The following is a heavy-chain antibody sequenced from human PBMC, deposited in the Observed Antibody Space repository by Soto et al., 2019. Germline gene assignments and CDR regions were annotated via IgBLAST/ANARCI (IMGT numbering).Heavy chain of an antibody. V-gene: IGHV3-30*18. CDR2: ISYDGSNK. D-gene: IGHD6-13*01. Sequence: GGSLRLSCAASGFTFSSYGMHWVRQAPGKGLEWVAVISYDGSNKYYADSVKGRFTISRDNSKNTLYLQMNSLRAEDTAVYYCAKVRIAAAGTHYYYGMDVWGQGTTVTVSS. CDR3: AKVRIAAAGTHYYYGMDV. CDR1: GFTFSSYG. J-gene: IGHJ6*02.